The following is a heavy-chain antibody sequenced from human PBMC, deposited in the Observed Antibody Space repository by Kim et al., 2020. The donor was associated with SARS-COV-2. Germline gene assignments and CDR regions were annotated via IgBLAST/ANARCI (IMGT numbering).Heavy chain of an antibody. D-gene: IGHD1-26*01. CDR2: ISGSGGST. V-gene: IGHV3-23*01. Sequence: GGSLRLSCAASGFTFSSYAMSWVRQAPGKGLEWVSAISGSGGSTYYADSVKGRFTISRDNSKNTLYLQMNSLRAEDTAVYYCAKAHPVVGATKGTGGMDVWGQGTTVTVSS. CDR1: GFTFSSYA. J-gene: IGHJ6*02. CDR3: AKAHPVVGATKGTGGMDV.